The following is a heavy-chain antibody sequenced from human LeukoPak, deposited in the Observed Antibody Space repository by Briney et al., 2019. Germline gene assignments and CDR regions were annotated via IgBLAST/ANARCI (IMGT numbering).Heavy chain of an antibody. V-gene: IGHV3-30*02. J-gene: IGHJ4*02. CDR2: IRYDGSNK. CDR1: GFTFSSYG. D-gene: IGHD2-2*01. Sequence: GGSLRLSCAASGFTFSSYGMHWVRQAPGKGLEWVAFIRYDGSNKYYADSAKGRFTISRDNSKNTLYLQMNSLRAEDTAVYYCAKDRNLGYCSSTSCPRGFLDYWGQGTLVTVSS. CDR3: AKDRNLGYCSSTSCPRGFLDY.